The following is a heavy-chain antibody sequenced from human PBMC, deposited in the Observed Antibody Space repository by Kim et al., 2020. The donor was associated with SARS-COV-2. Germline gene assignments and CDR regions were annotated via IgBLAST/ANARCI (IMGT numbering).Heavy chain of an antibody. CDR3: AKDRSTGHYYYGMDV. Sequence: GGSLRLSCAASGFTFSNYGIHWVRQAPGKGLEWVATILYDGNDKYYADSVKGRFTISRDNSKNTLNLQMDSLRAEDTAVYYCAKDRSTGHYYYGMDVWGQGTTVTVSS. J-gene: IGHJ6*02. V-gene: IGHV3-30*18. CDR1: GFTFSNYG. CDR2: ILYDGNDK.